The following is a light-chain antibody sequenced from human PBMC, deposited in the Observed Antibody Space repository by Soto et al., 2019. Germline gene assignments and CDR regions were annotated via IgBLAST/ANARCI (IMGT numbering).Light chain of an antibody. CDR2: AAP. V-gene: IGKV1-8*01. J-gene: IGKJ4*01. Sequence: AIRMTQSPSSLSASTGDRVTITCRASQGISSYLAWYQQKPGKAPKLLIYAAPTLQSGVPSRFSGSGSGTDFTLTISCLQSEDFATYYCQQYYSYPLTFRGGTKVDIK. CDR3: QQYYSYPLT. CDR1: QGISSY.